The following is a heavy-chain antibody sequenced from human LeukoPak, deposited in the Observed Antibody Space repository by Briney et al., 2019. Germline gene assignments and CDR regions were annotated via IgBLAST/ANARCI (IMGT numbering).Heavy chain of an antibody. V-gene: IGHV3-21*01. CDR3: ARDRSLRLFDY. CDR1: GFTFSSYS. CDR2: ISSSSSYI. D-gene: IGHD3-10*01. J-gene: IGHJ4*02. Sequence: GGSLRLSCAASGFTFSSYSMNWVRQAPGKGLEWVSSISSSSSYIYYADPVKGRFTISRGNAKNSLYLQMSSLRAEDTAVYYCARDRSLRLFDYWGQGTLVTVSS.